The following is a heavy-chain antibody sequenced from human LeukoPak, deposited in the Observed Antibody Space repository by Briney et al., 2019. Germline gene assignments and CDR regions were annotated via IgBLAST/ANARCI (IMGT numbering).Heavy chain of an antibody. Sequence: PSETLSLTCTVSDYSISSGYYWGWIRQPPGKGLEWIANIYYTGSTYYNPSLKNRVTISVDTSKNQFSLKVMSLTAADTAVYYCASLKVPGHFDYWGQGTLVTLSS. J-gene: IGHJ4*02. CDR3: ASLKVPGHFDY. V-gene: IGHV4-38-2*02. CDR2: IYYTGST. CDR1: DYSISSGYY. D-gene: IGHD2/OR15-2a*01.